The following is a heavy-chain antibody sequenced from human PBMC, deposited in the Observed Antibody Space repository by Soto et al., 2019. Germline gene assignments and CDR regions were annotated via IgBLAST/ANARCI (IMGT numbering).Heavy chain of an antibody. Sequence: SETLSLTCTVSGGSISSSSYYWGWIRQPPGKGLEWIGSIYYGGSTYYNPSLKSRVTISVDTSKNQFSLMLSSVTAADAAVYYCARQYSSSSGYYYYYMDVWGKGTTVTVSS. D-gene: IGHD6-6*01. J-gene: IGHJ6*03. CDR2: IYYGGST. CDR1: GGSISSSSYY. CDR3: ARQYSSSSGYYYYYMDV. V-gene: IGHV4-39*01.